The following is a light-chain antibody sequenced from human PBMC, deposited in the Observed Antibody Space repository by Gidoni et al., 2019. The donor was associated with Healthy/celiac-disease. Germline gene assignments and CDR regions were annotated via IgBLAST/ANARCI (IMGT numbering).Light chain of an antibody. CDR2: GTT. J-gene: IGKJ1*01. Sequence: EIVMTQSPATLSVSPGERATLSCRASQSVSSNLAVYQEKPGPAPRLHIYGTTTRASGIPASFSGSGSGTVLTLTHSCPQSEFFAVFYCQQYNYWPLTFGQGTKVEIK. CDR1: QSVSSN. V-gene: IGKV3-15*01. CDR3: QQYNYWPLT.